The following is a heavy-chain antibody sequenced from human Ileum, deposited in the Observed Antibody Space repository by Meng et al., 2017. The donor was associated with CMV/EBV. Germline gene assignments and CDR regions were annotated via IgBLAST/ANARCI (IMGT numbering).Heavy chain of an antibody. D-gene: IGHD1-20*01. CDR1: GGSISSSSYY. V-gene: IGHV4-39*07. CDR2: IYYSGST. J-gene: IGHJ4*02. CDR3: ARDRLYNWNDVGYFDY. Sequence: GSLRLSCTVSGGSISSSSYYWGWIRQPPGKGLEWIGSIYYSGSTYYNPSLKSRVTISVDTSKNHFSLKLSSVTAADTAVYYCARDRLYNWNDVGYFDYWGQGALVPVSS.